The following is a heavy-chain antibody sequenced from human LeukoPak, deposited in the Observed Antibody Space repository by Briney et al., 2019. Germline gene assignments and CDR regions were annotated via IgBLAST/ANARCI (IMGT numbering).Heavy chain of an antibody. D-gene: IGHD6-19*01. CDR1: GYTFTSYG. Sequence: ASVKVSCKASGYTFTSYGISWVRQAPGQGLEWMRWISAYNGNTNYAQKLQGRVTMTTDTSTSTAYMELRSLRSDDTAVYYCARDSVRHSSGWYGFDYWGQGTLVTVSS. J-gene: IGHJ4*02. V-gene: IGHV1-18*01. CDR3: ARDSVRHSSGWYGFDY. CDR2: ISAYNGNT.